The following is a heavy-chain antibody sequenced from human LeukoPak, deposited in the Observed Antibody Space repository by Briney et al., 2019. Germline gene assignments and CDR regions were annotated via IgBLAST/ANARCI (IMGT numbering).Heavy chain of an antibody. Sequence: GGSLRLSCAASGFTFSSYYMSWVRQAPGKGLEWVSYISGSSTTIYYSDSVKGRFTVSRDNAKNSLYLQMNSLRAEDTAVYYCARDLVDSSGVYFQHWGQGTLLTVSS. D-gene: IGHD3-9*01. CDR3: ARDLVDSSGVYFQH. CDR1: GFTFSSYY. CDR2: ISGSSTTI. J-gene: IGHJ1*01. V-gene: IGHV3-48*04.